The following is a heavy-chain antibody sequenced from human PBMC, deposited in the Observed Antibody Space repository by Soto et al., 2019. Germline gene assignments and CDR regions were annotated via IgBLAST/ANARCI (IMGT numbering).Heavy chain of an antibody. D-gene: IGHD2-2*01. CDR2: IYTSGST. J-gene: IGHJ5*02. CDR3: ARGDSSTTNWIDP. Sequence: PSETLSLTCTVSGGSISSYYWRCIRQPAGKGLEWIGRIYTSGSTNYNPSLKSRVTMSVDTSKNQFSLKLSSVTAADTAVYYCARGDSSTTNWIDPWGQGTMVTVSS. V-gene: IGHV4-4*07. CDR1: GGSISSYY.